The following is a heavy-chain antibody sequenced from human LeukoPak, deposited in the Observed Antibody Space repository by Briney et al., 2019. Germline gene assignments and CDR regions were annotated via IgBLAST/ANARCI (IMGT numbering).Heavy chain of an antibody. CDR2: IYYSGST. CDR3: ARVRSFRVWYSDL. V-gene: IGHV4-59*01. D-gene: IGHD6-13*01. Sequence: SETLSLTCTVSGGSISSYYWSWIRQPPGKGLEWIGYIYYSGSTNYNPSLKSRVTISVDTSKNQFSLKLSSVTAADTAVYYCARVRSFRVWYSDLWGRGTLVTVSS. CDR1: GGSISSYY. J-gene: IGHJ2*01.